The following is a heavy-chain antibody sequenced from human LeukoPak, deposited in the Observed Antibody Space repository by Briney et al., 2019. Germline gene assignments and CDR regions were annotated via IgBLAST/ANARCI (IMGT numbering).Heavy chain of an antibody. J-gene: IGHJ3*02. Sequence: PGGSLRLSCAASGLTFSSYAMSWVRQAPGKGLEWVSAISGSGGSTYYADSVKGRFTISRDNSKNTLYLQMNSLRAEDTAVYYCAKGRDYGDTKDAFDIWGQGTMVTASS. V-gene: IGHV3-23*01. D-gene: IGHD4-17*01. CDR3: AKGRDYGDTKDAFDI. CDR2: ISGSGGST. CDR1: GLTFSSYA.